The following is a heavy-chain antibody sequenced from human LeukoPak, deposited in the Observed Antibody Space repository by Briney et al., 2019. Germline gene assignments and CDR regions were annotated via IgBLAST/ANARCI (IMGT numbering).Heavy chain of an antibody. CDR1: GFTFSSYG. V-gene: IGHV3-33*01. CDR3: ARDRVEVLWFGELSEGYYFDY. Sequence: GRSLRLSCAASGFTFSSYGMHWVRQAPGKGLEWVAVIWYDGSNKYYADSVKGRFTISRDNSKNTLYLQMNSLRAEDTAVYYCARDRVEVLWFGELSEGYYFDYWGQGTLVTVPS. J-gene: IGHJ4*02. D-gene: IGHD3-10*01. CDR2: IWYDGSNK.